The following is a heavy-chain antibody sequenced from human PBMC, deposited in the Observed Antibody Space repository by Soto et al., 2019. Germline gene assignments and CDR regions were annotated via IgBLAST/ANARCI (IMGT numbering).Heavy chain of an antibody. Sequence: ASVKVSCKASGYTFTSYAMHWVRQAPGQRLEWMGWINAGNGNTKYSQKFQGRVTITRDTSASTAYMELRNLRSDDTAVYYCARDWGRGQFLTNKDYWGQGTLVTVSS. CDR3: ARDWGRGQFLTNKDY. CDR1: GYTFTSYA. V-gene: IGHV1-3*01. CDR2: INAGNGNT. J-gene: IGHJ4*02. D-gene: IGHD3-9*01.